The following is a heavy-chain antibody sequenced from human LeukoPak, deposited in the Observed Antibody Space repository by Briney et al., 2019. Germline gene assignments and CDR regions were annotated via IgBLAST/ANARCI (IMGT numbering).Heavy chain of an antibody. CDR3: ATTDPGYDSSGYHRNWFDP. CDR1: GGTFSNYA. D-gene: IGHD3-22*01. V-gene: IGHV1-69*06. J-gene: IGHJ5*02. Sequence: GASVKVSCKASGGTFSNYAISWVRQAPEQGLEWMGGIIPIFGTANYAQKFRGRVTITADKSTRTAYMELSSLRSEDTAVYYCATTDPGYDSSGYHRNWFDPWGQGTLITVSS. CDR2: IIPIFGTA.